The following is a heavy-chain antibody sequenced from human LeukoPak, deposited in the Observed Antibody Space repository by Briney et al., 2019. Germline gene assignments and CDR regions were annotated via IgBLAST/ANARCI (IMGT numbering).Heavy chain of an antibody. J-gene: IGHJ4*02. V-gene: IGHV3-7*01. D-gene: IGHD2-15*01. CDR2: IKQRGSEK. CDR3: ARERYCSSGNCYSDY. CDR1: GFSFNYSW. Sequence: GGSLRLSCAASGFSFNYSWMSWVRQSPGKGLEWVANIKQRGSEKSYGDSVKGRFSISRDNTKNSVFLQMNSLRAEDTAVYYCARERYCSSGNCYSDYWGQGTLVTVSS.